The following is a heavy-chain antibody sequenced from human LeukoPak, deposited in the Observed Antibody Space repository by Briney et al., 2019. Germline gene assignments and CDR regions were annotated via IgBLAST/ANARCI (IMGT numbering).Heavy chain of an antibody. CDR2: ISGSGGST. J-gene: IGHJ3*02. CDR1: GFSFSSYA. V-gene: IGHV3-23*01. CDR3: AKGGGSYSKGAFDI. D-gene: IGHD1-26*01. Sequence: GRSLRLSCAASGFSFSSYAMSWVRQAPGKGLEWVSAISGSGGSTYYADSVKGRFTISRDNSKNTLYLQMNSLRAEDTAVYYCAKGGGSYSKGAFDIWGQGTMVTVSS.